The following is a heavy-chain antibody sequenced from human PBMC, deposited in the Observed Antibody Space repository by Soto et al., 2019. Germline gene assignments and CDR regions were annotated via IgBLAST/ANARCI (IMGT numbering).Heavy chain of an antibody. D-gene: IGHD3-9*01. V-gene: IGHV3-23*01. CDR3: AKGPDILTGYYPTYYYYYMDV. CDR1: GFTFSSYA. CDR2: ISGSGGST. Sequence: EVQLLESGGGLVQPGGSLRLSCAASGFTFSSYAMSWVRQAPGKGLEWVSAISGSGGSTYYADSVKGRFTISRDNSKNTLYLQMNSLRAEDTAVYYCAKGPDILTGYYPTYYYYYMDVWGKGTTVTVSS. J-gene: IGHJ6*03.